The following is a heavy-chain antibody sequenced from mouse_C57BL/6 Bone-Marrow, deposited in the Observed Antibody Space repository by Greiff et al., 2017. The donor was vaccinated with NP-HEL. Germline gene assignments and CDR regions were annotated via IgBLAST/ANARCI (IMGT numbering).Heavy chain of an antibody. CDR2: ISYDGSN. J-gene: IGHJ2*01. CDR1: GYSITSGYY. Sequence: ESGPGLVKPSQSLSLTCSVTGYSITSGYYWNWIRQFPGNKLEWMGYISYDGSNNYNPSLKNRISITRDTSKNQFFLKLNSVTTEDTATYYCARDLGTGPYYFDYWGQGTTLTVSS. D-gene: IGHD4-1*01. V-gene: IGHV3-6*01. CDR3: ARDLGTGPYYFDY.